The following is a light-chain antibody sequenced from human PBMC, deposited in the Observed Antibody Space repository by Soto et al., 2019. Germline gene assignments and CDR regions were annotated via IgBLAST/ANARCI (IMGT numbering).Light chain of an antibody. CDR3: QSYDSRLTGFYV. J-gene: IGLJ1*01. Sequence: QTVLAEPPALSVAPGHTVTMSWTGSSSNIGAGYDVHLYQQLPGRAPKLLIYDNNNRASGVPARFSGSKSATSASLAITGLQAEDGADYFCQSYDSRLTGFYVFGNGTKVTVL. CDR2: DNN. V-gene: IGLV1-40*01. CDR1: SSNIGAGYD.